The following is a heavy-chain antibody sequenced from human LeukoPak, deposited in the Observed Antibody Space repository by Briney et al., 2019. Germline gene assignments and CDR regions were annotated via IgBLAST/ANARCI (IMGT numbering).Heavy chain of an antibody. V-gene: IGHV3-23*01. J-gene: IGHJ4*02. CDR2: ISDGGGTT. D-gene: IGHD2-15*01. Sequence: PGGPLRLSCAASGFTFSNYAMNWLRQAPGKGLEWVSSISDGGGTTYYADSVKGRFTISRDNSKNTLYLHMNSLRAEDTAVYYCAKVVEVVVVAASFDYWGQGTLVTVSS. CDR1: GFTFSNYA. CDR3: AKVVEVVVVAASFDY.